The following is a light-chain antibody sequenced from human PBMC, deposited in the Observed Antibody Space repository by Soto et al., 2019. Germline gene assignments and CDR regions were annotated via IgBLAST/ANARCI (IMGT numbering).Light chain of an antibody. CDR1: QTIRSN. CDR3: QQYNTWPRT. CDR2: GAS. Sequence: EIVMTQSLATLSVSPGERATLSCRASQTIRSNLAWYQQKPGQAPRLLIHGASTRATGIPARFSGSGFGTDFTLTISSLQTEDFAVYFCQQYNTWPRTFGQGTKVEMK. J-gene: IGKJ1*01. V-gene: IGKV3-15*01.